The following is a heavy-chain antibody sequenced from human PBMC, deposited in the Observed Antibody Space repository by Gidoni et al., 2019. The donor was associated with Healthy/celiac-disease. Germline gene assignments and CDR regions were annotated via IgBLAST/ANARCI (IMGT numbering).Heavy chain of an antibody. V-gene: IGHV3-73*02. D-gene: IGHD6-19*01. Sequence: EVQLVESGGGLVQPGGSLKLHGAASGFTFSGSAMHWVRQASGKGLEWVGRIRSKANSYATAYAASVKGRFTISRDDSKNTAYLQMNSLKTEDTAVYYCTTHPPGYSSGWYDYWGQGTLVTVSS. CDR3: TTHPPGYSSGWYDY. J-gene: IGHJ4*02. CDR2: IRSKANSYAT. CDR1: GFTFSGSA.